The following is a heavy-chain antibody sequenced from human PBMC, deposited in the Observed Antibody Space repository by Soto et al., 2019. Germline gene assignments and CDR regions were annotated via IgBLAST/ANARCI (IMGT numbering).Heavy chain of an antibody. V-gene: IGHV3-74*01. D-gene: IGHD2-15*01. CDR2: INSDGSST. Sequence: EVQLVESGGGLVQPGGSLRLTCAASGFTFISYWMHWVRQAPGKGLVWVSRINSDGSSTSYADSVKGRFTISRDNAKNTLYLQMNSLRAEDTAVYYCVITSLVVAAATREDYWGQGTLVTVSS. CDR3: VITSLVVAAATREDY. J-gene: IGHJ4*02. CDR1: GFTFISYW.